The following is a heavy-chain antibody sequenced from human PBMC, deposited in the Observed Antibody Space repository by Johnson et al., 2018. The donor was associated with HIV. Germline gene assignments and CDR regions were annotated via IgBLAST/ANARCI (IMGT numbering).Heavy chain of an antibody. D-gene: IGHD2-21*02. J-gene: IGHJ3*02. V-gene: IGHV3-73*01. Sequence: EVQLVESGGGVVQPGRSLRLSCAASAFTSSSYSMHWVRQAPGKGLEWVGRIRNNAKNYATEYGASVKGRFTISRDDSKNTAYLIMNSLKTEDTAVYYCSLYCNGGDCSHAFDIWGQGTMVTVSS. CDR3: SLYCNGGDCSHAFDI. CDR2: IRNNAKNYAT. CDR1: AFTSSSYS.